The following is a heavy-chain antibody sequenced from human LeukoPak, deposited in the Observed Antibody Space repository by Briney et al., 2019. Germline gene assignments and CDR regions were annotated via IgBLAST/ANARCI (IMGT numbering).Heavy chain of an antibody. CDR3: ARGGPEIDY. CDR2: ITHSGST. Sequence: SETLSLTCAVYGGSFSGYYWSWIRQPPGKGLEWIGEITHSGSTNYNPSLKSRVTISVDTSKNQFSLKLSSVTAADTAVYYCARGGPEIDYWGQGTLVTVSS. CDR1: GGSFSGYY. J-gene: IGHJ4*02. V-gene: IGHV4-34*01. D-gene: IGHD1-14*01.